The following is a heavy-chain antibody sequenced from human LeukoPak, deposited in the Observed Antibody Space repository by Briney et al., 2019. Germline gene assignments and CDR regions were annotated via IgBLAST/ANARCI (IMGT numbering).Heavy chain of an antibody. V-gene: IGHV3-53*01. D-gene: IGHD1-14*01. CDR1: GFTVITND. J-gene: IGHJ4*02. Sequence: PGGSLRLSCAASGFTVITNDMTWVRQAPGKGLEWVSVLYSDGNTKYEDSVQGRLTISRDNSKNTLYLEMNSLSPDDTAVYYCARGVEPLAANTLAYWGQGTLVTVSS. CDR3: ARGVEPLAANTLAY. CDR2: LYSDGNT.